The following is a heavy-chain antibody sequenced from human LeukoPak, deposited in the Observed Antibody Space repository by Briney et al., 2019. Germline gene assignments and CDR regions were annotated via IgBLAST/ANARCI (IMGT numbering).Heavy chain of an antibody. CDR3: ARVASRYSYGYGPEYYFDY. D-gene: IGHD5-18*01. J-gene: IGHJ4*02. Sequence: ASVKVSCKASGYTFTSYDINWVRQATGQGLEWMGWMNPNSGNTGYAQKFQGRVTMTRNTSISTAYMELSSLRSEDTAVYYCARVASRYSYGYGPEYYFDYWGQGTLVTVSS. CDR2: MNPNSGNT. V-gene: IGHV1-8*01. CDR1: GYTFTSYD.